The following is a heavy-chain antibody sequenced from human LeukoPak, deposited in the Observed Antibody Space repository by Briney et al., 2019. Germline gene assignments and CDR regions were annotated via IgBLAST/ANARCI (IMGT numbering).Heavy chain of an antibody. CDR3: ARVAEMATIFYFDY. CDR2: IYYNGIT. V-gene: IGHV4-31*03. D-gene: IGHD5-24*01. CDR1: GGSISSGGYY. J-gene: IGHJ4*02. Sequence: PSQTPSLTCTVSGGSISSGGYYWSWIRQHPGKGLEWIGYIYYNGITYYSPSLKSRVTISIDPSKDLFSLELSSVTAADTAVYYCARVAEMATIFYFDYWGQGTLVTVSS.